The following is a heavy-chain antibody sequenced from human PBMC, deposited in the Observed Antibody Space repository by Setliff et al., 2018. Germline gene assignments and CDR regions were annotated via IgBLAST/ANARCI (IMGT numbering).Heavy chain of an antibody. CDR3: ARGGHIRYDYYYNDY. Sequence: ASVKVSCKTSGYIFTNYYVHWVRQAPGQGLEWMGVMNPGRGSRNYAQRFQGRVTMTSDTSTSTVYMELSSLRSEDTALYYCARGGHIRYDYYYNDYWGQGTLVTVSS. CDR2: MNPGRGSR. CDR1: GYIFTNYY. V-gene: IGHV1-46*01. J-gene: IGHJ4*02. D-gene: IGHD5-12*01.